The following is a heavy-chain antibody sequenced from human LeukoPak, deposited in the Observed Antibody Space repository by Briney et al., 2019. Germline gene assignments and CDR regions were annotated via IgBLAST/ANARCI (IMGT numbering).Heavy chain of an antibody. CDR3: ARVEALAVAGTAGFDY. V-gene: IGHV3-21*01. J-gene: IGHJ4*02. D-gene: IGHD6-19*01. CDR2: ISSSSSYI. CDR1: GFTFSSYS. Sequence: GGSLRLSCAASGFTFSSYSMNWVRQAPGKGLEWVSSISSSSSYIYYADSVKGRFTISRDNAKNSLYLQMNSLRAEDTAVYYCARVEALAVAGTAGFDYWGQGTLVTVSS.